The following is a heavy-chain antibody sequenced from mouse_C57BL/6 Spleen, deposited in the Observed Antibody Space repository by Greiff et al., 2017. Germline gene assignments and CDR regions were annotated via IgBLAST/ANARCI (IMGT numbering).Heavy chain of an antibody. J-gene: IGHJ2*01. CDR3: VYYYGSSHGSYFDY. CDR2: IDPANGNT. V-gene: IGHV14-3*01. D-gene: IGHD1-1*01. Sequence: VHVKQSVAELVRPGASVKLSCTASGFNIKNTYMHWVKQRPEQGLEWIGRIDPANGNTKYAPKFQGKATITADTSSNTAYLQLSSLTSEDTAIYYCVYYYGSSHGSYFDYWGQGTTLTVSS. CDR1: GFNIKNTY.